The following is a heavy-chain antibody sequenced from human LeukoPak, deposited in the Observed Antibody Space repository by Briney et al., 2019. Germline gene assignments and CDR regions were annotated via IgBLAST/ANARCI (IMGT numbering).Heavy chain of an antibody. CDR1: GFTFTIYW. V-gene: IGHV3-7*01. CDR2: IKQDGSDK. J-gene: IGHJ5*02. D-gene: IGHD1-26*01. CDR3: AREVGPPLVSFDP. Sequence: GGSLRLSCAATGFTFTIYWMSWVRQAPGKGLEWVASIKQDGSDKYYVDSVTGRSTISRDNAKNSLYLQMNSLRAEDTAVYYCAREVGPPLVSFDPWGQGTLVTVSS.